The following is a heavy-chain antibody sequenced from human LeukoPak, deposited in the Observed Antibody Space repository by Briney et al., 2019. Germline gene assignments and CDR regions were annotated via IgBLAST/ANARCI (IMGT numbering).Heavy chain of an antibody. Sequence: GGSLRLSCAASGFAVSSNYMSWIRQAPGKGLEWVSYISSSGSTIYYADSVKGRFTISRDNAKNSLYLQMNSLRAEDTAVYYCARGGYYDRPDYWGQGTLVTVSS. V-gene: IGHV3-11*04. D-gene: IGHD3-22*01. CDR2: ISSSGSTI. CDR3: ARGGYYDRPDY. J-gene: IGHJ4*02. CDR1: GFAVSSNY.